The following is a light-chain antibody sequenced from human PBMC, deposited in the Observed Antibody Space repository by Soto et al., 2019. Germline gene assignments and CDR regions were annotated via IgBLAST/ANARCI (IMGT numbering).Light chain of an antibody. Sequence: QSALTQPASVSGSPGQSITISCTGTSGDVGGFDFVSWHQQHPGKAPKVVIYDVSNRPSGFSHRFSGSKYGNTASLSISGHQVEDEADYYCSSYTSSGTLVFGGGTKLTVL. CDR3: SSYTSSGTLV. CDR2: DVS. V-gene: IGLV2-14*01. CDR1: SGDVGGFDF. J-gene: IGLJ2*01.